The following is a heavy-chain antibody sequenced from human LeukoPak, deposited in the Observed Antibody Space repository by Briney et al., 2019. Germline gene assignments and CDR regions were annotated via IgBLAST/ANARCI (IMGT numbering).Heavy chain of an antibody. D-gene: IGHD2-15*01. CDR2: ISAYKGNT. CDR3: ARDHGGKVDRYFDV. CDR1: GYPFGSYG. V-gene: IGHV1-18*01. Sequence: ASVKVSCKASGYPFGSYGMSWVRQAPGQGLEWMGWISAYKGNTNYAQKFQGRVTMTTGTSTGTGYMELRSLRSDDTAVYYCARDHGGKVDRYFDVWGRGTLVTVSS. J-gene: IGHJ2*01.